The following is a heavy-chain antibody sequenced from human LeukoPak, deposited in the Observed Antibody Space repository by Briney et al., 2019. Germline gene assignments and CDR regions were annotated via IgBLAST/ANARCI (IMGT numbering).Heavy chain of an antibody. CDR3: AREGFAAASDI. V-gene: IGHV3-7*01. J-gene: IGHJ3*02. CDR2: IKQDGSEK. Sequence: GGSLRLSCAASEFTFRSYWMRWVRQAPRKGLEWVANIKQDGSEKNYVDSVKGRFTISRDNAKNSMYLQMNSLRAEDTAVYYCAREGFAAASDIWGQGTMVTVSS. CDR1: EFTFRSYW. D-gene: IGHD2-15*01.